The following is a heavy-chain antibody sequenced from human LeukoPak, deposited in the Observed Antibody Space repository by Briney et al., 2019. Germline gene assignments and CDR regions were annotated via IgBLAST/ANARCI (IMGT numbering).Heavy chain of an antibody. V-gene: IGHV6-1*01. J-gene: IGHJ4*02. CDR2: TYFRSKLYN. CDR1: GDSVSSNSTA. D-gene: IGHD6-13*01. CDR3: AREGGSWSVPNLDY. Sequence: SQTLSLTCAISGDSVSSNSTAWNCLRQSPSRGLESLGRTYFRSKLYNDYAVPMKSRIPITPDTSKNQSSLQLNSMTPEDTAVYYCAREGGSWSVPNLDYWGQGTLVTVSS.